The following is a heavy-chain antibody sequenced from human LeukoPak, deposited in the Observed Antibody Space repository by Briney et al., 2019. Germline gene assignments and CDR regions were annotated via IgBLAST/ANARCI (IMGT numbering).Heavy chain of an antibody. CDR2: MNPNSGNT. V-gene: IGHV1-8*01. Sequence: ASVKVSCKASGYTLTSYDINWVRQATGQGLEWMGWMNPNSGNTGYAQKFQGRVTMTRNTSISTAYMELSSLRSEDTAVYYCAVMGATTTRIDYWGQGTLVTVSS. D-gene: IGHD1-26*01. CDR3: AVMGATTTRIDY. CDR1: GYTLTSYD. J-gene: IGHJ4*02.